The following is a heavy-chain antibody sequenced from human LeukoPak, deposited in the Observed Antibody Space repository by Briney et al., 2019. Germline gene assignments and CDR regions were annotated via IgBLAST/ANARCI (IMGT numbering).Heavy chain of an antibody. D-gene: IGHD3-22*01. Sequence: QPGGSLRLSCAASGFTFSSYAMSWVRQAPGKGLEWVSAISGSGGSTYYADSVKGRFTISRDNSKNTLYLQMNSLRAEDTAVYYCVNDRTMLVVGEGHYWGQGTLVTVSS. J-gene: IGHJ4*02. CDR2: ISGSGGST. CDR1: GFTFSSYA. CDR3: VNDRTMLVVGEGHY. V-gene: IGHV3-23*01.